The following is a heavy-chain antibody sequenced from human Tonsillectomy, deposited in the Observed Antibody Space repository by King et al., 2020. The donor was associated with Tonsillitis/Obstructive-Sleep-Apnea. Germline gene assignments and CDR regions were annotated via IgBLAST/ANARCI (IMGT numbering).Heavy chain of an antibody. V-gene: IGHV3-23*04. D-gene: IGHD3-3*01. Sequence: VQLVESGGGLVQPGGSLRLSCAASGFTFSSYAMSWVRQAPGKGLEWVSAISGTDGGTYYADSVRGRFTISRENSKNTLYLKMNSLRAEDTAIYYCAKDHYDFWSGYYTGDNYWGQGTLVTVSS. CDR1: GFTFSSYA. CDR3: AKDHYDFWSGYYTGDNY. CDR2: ISGTDGGT. J-gene: IGHJ4*02.